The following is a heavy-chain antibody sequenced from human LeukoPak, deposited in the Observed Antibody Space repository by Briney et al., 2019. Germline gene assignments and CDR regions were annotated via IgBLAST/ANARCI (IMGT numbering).Heavy chain of an antibody. V-gene: IGHV3-23*01. J-gene: IGHJ6*03. CDR3: ARDQHSTSLSYMDV. CDR2: ITGSGAVT. CDR1: GLTFSNYA. Sequence: GGSLRLSCAASGLTFSNYAMNWVRQAPGKGLEWVSDITGSGAVTYYGDSMKGRVTTSRDNSKNTVYLHMTSLRAEDTAVYFCARDQHSTSLSYMDVWGDGTTVTVSS. D-gene: IGHD6-6*01.